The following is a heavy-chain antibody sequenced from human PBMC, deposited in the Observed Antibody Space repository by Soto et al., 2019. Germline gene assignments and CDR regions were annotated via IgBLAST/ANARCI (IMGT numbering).Heavy chain of an antibody. V-gene: IGHV1-69*01. CDR2: IIPIFGTT. CDR3: ARVFPDGWVEPGVVRGYLDT. J-gene: IGHJ4*02. D-gene: IGHD3-3*01. Sequence: QVQLVQSGAEVKEPGSAVKVSCKAPADSFSSYGISGVRQGPGQGLEWMGGIIPIFGTTNYAEKFQGRVTITADESTNTAYMELSSLRSEDTALYYCARVFPDGWVEPGVVRGYLDTWGRGTLVTVSS. CDR1: ADSFSSYG.